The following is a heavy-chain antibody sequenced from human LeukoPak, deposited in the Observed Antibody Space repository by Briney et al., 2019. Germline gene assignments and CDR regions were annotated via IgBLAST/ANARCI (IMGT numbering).Heavy chain of an antibody. CDR2: INPNSGGT. Sequence: ASVKVSCKASGYTFTGYYMHWVRQAPGQGLEWMGWINPNSGGTNYARKFQGRVTMTRDTSISTAYMELSRLRSDDTAVYYCARVVPVLVVVRGVRWFDPWGQGSLVTVSS. J-gene: IGHJ5*02. D-gene: IGHD3-22*01. CDR1: GYTFTGYY. V-gene: IGHV1-2*02. CDR3: ARVVPVLVVVRGVRWFDP.